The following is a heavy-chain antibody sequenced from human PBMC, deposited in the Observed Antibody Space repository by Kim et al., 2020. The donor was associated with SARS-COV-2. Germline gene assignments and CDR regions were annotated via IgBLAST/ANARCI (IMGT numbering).Heavy chain of an antibody. Sequence: GGTDYNPALKSRVTMSIDTSKSQFSLKLRSVTTADTAVYFCARNPNGGFDPWGQGTLVTVSS. CDR2: GGT. J-gene: IGHJ5*02. D-gene: IGHD4-17*01. CDR3: ARNPNGGFDP. V-gene: IGHV4-4*07.